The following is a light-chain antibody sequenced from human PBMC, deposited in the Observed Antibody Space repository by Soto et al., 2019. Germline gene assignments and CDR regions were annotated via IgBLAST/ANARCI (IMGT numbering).Light chain of an antibody. CDR1: ASISNY. J-gene: IGKJ1*01. CDR2: AAS. CDR3: QQSYITPWT. V-gene: IGKV1-39*01. Sequence: DIRITQSPSSVSSSVVDRFTITCRASASISNYLNWHQQTPGKAPNLLIYAASSLQSGVPSRFSGSGSGTDFTLTISSLQPEDFATYYCQQSYITPWTFGQGTKVDIK.